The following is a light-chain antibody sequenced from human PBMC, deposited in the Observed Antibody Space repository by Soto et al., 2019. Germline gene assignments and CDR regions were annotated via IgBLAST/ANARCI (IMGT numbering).Light chain of an antibody. CDR1: QSVNSD. Sequence: EIVMTQSPATLSVSPGERATLSCWASQSVNSDLAWYQQKPGQAPRLLIYGASTRATGIPARFSGSGSGTDFTLTISRLQSEDFAVYCCQQYNNWPPYTFGQGTKLEIK. V-gene: IGKV3-15*01. J-gene: IGKJ2*01. CDR2: GAS. CDR3: QQYNNWPPYT.